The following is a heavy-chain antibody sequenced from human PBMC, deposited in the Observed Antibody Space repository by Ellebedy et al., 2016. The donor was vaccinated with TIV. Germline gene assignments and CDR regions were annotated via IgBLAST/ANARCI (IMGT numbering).Heavy chain of an antibody. V-gene: IGHV3-23*05. Sequence: GESLKISCVASGFTFSDYAMSWVRQAPGKGLEWVSTIDKSGYNTYYTDSVKGRFTISRENSKNTLYLQMNSLRAEDTALYYCAKSAGVHSWYFDYWGQGTLVPVSS. D-gene: IGHD3-10*01. J-gene: IGHJ4*02. CDR3: AKSAGVHSWYFDY. CDR2: IDKSGYNT. CDR1: GFTFSDYA.